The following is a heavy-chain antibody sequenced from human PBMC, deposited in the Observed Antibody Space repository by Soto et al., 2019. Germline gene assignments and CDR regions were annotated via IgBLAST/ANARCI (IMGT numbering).Heavy chain of an antibody. CDR3: ARLGPYGSESYSFRYNWFDP. J-gene: IGHJ5*02. D-gene: IGHD3-10*01. Sequence: GGSLRLSCAASGLTFSTSAMSWVRQAPGKGLEWVSVIYSGGSSYYAVSVQGRFTISRDNSKNTVYLQMNSLRGEDTAMYYCARLGPYGSESYSFRYNWFDPWGQGT. V-gene: IGHV3-53*01. CDR1: GLTFSTSA. CDR2: IYSGGSS.